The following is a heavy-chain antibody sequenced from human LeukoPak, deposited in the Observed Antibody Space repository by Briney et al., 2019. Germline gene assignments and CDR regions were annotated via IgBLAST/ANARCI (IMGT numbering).Heavy chain of an antibody. Sequence: GGSLRLSCAASGFRVSKFVMRWVRQAPGKGLEWVSSVSGSDDSGSGDSTYYADSVKGRFTISRDNSRNTVYLQMSSLRVEDTAMYYCTKEGFYWGQGTLVTVSS. V-gene: IGHV3-23*01. CDR2: DSGSGDST. CDR1: GFRVSKFV. J-gene: IGHJ4*02. CDR3: TKEGFY.